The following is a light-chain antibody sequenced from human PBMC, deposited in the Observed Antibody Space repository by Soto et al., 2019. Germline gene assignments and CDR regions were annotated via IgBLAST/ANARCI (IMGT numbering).Light chain of an antibody. Sequence: ETVLTQSPGTLSLSPGERATLSCRASQSVSSSSLAWYQQRPGQAPRLLIYGTSSRATGIPDRFSGSGSGTDFTLTISRLEPEDFAVYFCQRYGSSPLIIFGQGTRLEIK. CDR3: QRYGSSPLII. CDR2: GTS. V-gene: IGKV3-20*01. J-gene: IGKJ5*01. CDR1: QSVSSSS.